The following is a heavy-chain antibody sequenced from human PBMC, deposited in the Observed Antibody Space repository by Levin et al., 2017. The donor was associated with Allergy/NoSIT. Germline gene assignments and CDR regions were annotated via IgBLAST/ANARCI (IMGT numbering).Heavy chain of an antibody. Sequence: SQTLSLTCTVSGGSISSYYWSWIRQPPGKGLEWIGYIYYSGSTFYNPSLNRRATISVATSKNQFSLKLSSVTAGDTAVYYCARQFGGYPDAFDIWGQGTMVTVSS. J-gene: IGHJ3*02. CDR3: ARQFGGYPDAFDI. CDR1: GGSISSYY. CDR2: IYYSGST. V-gene: IGHV4-59*08. D-gene: IGHD3-16*01.